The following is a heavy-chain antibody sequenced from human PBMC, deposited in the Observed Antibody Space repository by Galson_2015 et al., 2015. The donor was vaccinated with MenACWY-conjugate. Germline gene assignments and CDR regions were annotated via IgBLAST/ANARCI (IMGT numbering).Heavy chain of an antibody. J-gene: IGHJ4*02. CDR2: ISGSGGST. CDR3: AKDFYDSSGYYNTTRGGY. V-gene: IGHV3-23*01. Sequence: SLRLSCAASGFTFSSYAMSWVRQAPGKGLEWVSAISGSGGSTYYADSVKGRFTISRDNSKNTLYLQMNSLRAEDTAVYYCAKDFYDSSGYYNTTRGGYWGQGTLVTVSS. D-gene: IGHD3-22*01. CDR1: GFTFSSYA.